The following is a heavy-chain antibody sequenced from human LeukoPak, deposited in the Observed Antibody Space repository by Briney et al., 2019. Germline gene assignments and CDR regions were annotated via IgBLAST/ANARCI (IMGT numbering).Heavy chain of an antibody. J-gene: IGHJ3*02. CDR1: GFTFSSYG. Sequence: WGSLRLSGAASGFTFSSYGMHWVRQAPGKGLEWVAVISYDGSNKYYADSVKGRFTISGDNSKNTLYLQMNSLRAEDTAVYYCARDKRPFGVPDAFDIWGQGTMVTVSS. D-gene: IGHD3-16*01. CDR3: ARDKRPFGVPDAFDI. V-gene: IGHV3-30*03. CDR2: ISYDGSNK.